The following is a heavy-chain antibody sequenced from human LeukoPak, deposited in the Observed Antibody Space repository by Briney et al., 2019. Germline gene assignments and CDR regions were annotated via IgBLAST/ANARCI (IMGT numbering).Heavy chain of an antibody. CDR1: GGSISSYY. CDR3: ARGGWYPESFQH. V-gene: IGHV4-59*01. Sequence: PSETLSLTCTVSGGSISSYYWNWIRQPPGKGLEWIGYIYYSGSTNYNPSLKSRVTISVDTSKNQFTLKLSSVTAADTAVYYCARGGWYPESFQHWGRGALVTVSS. J-gene: IGHJ1*01. D-gene: IGHD6-19*01. CDR2: IYYSGST.